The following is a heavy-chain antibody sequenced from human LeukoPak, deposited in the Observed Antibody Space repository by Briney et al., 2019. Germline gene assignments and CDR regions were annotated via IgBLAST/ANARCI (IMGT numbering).Heavy chain of an antibody. J-gene: IGHJ4*02. V-gene: IGHV1-2*02. CDR2: INPNSGGT. CDR1: GYTFTGYY. D-gene: IGHD4-17*01. CDR3: AREVTTTSDY. Sequence: GASVTVSCKASGYTFTGYYMHWVRQAPGQGLEWMGWINPNSGGTNYAQKFQGRVTITRDTSVSTAYMELSRLRSEDTAVYYCAREVTTTSDYWGQGTLVTVSS.